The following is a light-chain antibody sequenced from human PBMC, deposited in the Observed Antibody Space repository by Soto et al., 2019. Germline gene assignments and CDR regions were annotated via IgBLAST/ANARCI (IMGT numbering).Light chain of an antibody. Sequence: EIVLTKSPGTLSLSPGERATLSCRASQSVSNNYLAWYQQKPGQAPRLLIYGASNRATGIPDRFSGSGSGTDFTLTISSLEPEDFAVYYCQQRSNWLITFGQGTRLEIK. CDR2: GAS. CDR1: QSVSNNY. CDR3: QQRSNWLIT. J-gene: IGKJ5*01. V-gene: IGKV3D-20*02.